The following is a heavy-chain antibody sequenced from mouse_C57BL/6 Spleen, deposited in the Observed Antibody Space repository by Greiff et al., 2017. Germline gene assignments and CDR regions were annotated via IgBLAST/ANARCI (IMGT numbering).Heavy chain of an antibody. CDR2: IYPGDGDT. CDR3: ARGGDAWFAY. Sequence: VQLQQSGPELVKPGASVKISCKASGYAFSSSWMNWVKQRPGKGLEWIGRIYPGDGDTNYNGKFKGKATLTAEKSSSTAYMQLSSLTSEDSAVYFCARGGDAWFAYWGQGTLVTVSA. V-gene: IGHV1-82*01. J-gene: IGHJ3*01. D-gene: IGHD3-3*01. CDR1: GYAFSSSW.